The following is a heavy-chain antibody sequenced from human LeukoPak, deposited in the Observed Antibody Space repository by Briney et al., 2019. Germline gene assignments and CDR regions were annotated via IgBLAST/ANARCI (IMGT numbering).Heavy chain of an antibody. J-gene: IGHJ4*02. CDR2: IRNDGSKK. D-gene: IGHD5-12*01. CDR1: GFTFNNYG. V-gene: IGHV3-30*02. CDR3: ARDRSGYVSDY. Sequence: PGGSLRLSCAASGFTFNNYGLHWVRQAPGKGLEWVAFIRNDGSKKYYADSVKGRFTISRDNSKNTLYLQMNSLRAEDTAVYYCARDRSGYVSDYWGQGTLVTVSS.